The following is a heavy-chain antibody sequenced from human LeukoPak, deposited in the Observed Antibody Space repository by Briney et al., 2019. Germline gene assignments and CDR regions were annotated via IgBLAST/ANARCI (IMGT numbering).Heavy chain of an antibody. CDR2: ISAYNGNT. V-gene: IGHV1-18*01. J-gene: IGHJ4*02. CDR1: GYTFTSYG. CDR3: GRGPIVVVTAIPFDY. D-gene: IGHD2-21*02. Sequence: GASVKVSCKASGYTFTSYGISWVRQAPGQGLEWMGWISAYNGNTNYAQKLQGRVTMTTDTSTSTAYMELRSLRSDDTAVYYCGRGPIVVVTAIPFDYWGQGTLVTVSS.